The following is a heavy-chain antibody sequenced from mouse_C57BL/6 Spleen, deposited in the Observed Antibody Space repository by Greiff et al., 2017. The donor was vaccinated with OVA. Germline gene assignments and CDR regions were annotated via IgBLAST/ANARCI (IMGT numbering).Heavy chain of an antibody. V-gene: IGHV5-4*01. CDR3: ARDLTYYFDY. Sequence: EVQRVESGGGLLKPGGSLKLSCPASEFTFSTYPISWVRQTPEKRLEWVATISDGGSYTYYPDNVKGRFTISRDNAKNNLYLQMSHLKSEDTAMYYCARDLTYYFDYWGQGTTLTVSS. J-gene: IGHJ2*01. D-gene: IGHD1-1*01. CDR2: ISDGGSYT. CDR1: EFTFSTYP.